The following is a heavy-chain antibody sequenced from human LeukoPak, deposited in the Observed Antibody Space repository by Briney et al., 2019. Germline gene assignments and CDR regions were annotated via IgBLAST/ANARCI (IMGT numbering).Heavy chain of an antibody. CDR1: GFTFGAYW. CDR3: ARHIVGEQNFDY. CDR2: IKDDGSAQ. D-gene: IGHD3-16*02. Sequence: PGGSLRLSCAASGFTFGAYWMSWFRQAPGKGPEWVASIKDDGSAQFYVDSLEGRFTISRDNAKNTLYLQMDTMRVEDTADYYCARHIVGEQNFDYWSQGTLVSVSS. J-gene: IGHJ4*02. V-gene: IGHV3-7*01.